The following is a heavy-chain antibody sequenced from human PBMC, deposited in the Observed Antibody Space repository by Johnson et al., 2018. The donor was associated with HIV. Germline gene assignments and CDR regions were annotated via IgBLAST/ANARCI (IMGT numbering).Heavy chain of an antibody. CDR3: AKDLRIFDWFNAYDAFDI. J-gene: IGHJ3*02. CDR1: GFIFSSYG. D-gene: IGHD3-9*01. CDR2: IWYDGSNK. Sequence: QVQLVESGGGVVQPGRSLRLSCAASGFIFSSYGMHWVRQAPGKGLEWVAVIWYDGSNKYYGDSVKGRFTISRDNTKNTLYLQMNSLRADDTAVYYCAKDLRIFDWFNAYDAFDIWGQGTMVTVSS. V-gene: IGHV3-33*06.